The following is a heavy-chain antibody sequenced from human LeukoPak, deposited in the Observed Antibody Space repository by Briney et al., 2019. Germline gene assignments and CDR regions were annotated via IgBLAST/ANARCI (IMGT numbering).Heavy chain of an antibody. V-gene: IGHV3-9*01. CDR3: AKVGMATISLTYYFDY. D-gene: IGHD5-24*01. J-gene: IGHJ4*02. Sequence: GRSLRLSCAASGFTFDDYAMHWVRQAPGKGLEWVSGISWNSGSIGYADSVKGRFTISRDNAKNSLYLQMNSLRAEDTALYYCAKVGMATISLTYYFDYWGQGTLVTVSS. CDR1: GFTFDDYA. CDR2: ISWNSGSI.